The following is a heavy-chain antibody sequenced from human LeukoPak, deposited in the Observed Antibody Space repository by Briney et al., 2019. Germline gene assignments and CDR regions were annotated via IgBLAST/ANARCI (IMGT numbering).Heavy chain of an antibody. D-gene: IGHD2-15*01. CDR3: ARIRDSSLYDS. J-gene: IGHJ5*01. CDR1: GYKFYVDY. CDR2: INPNNGAT. Sequence: ASVKVSCKASGYKFYVDYMHWVRQAPGQGLEWMGWINPNNGATDYAEKFQGRVTLTRDTSISTAYMELTGLRSDDTAVYYCARIRDSSLYDSWGQGTLVTVYS. V-gene: IGHV1-2*02.